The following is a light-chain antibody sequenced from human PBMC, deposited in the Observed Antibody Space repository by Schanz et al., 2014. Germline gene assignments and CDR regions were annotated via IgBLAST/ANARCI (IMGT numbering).Light chain of an antibody. J-gene: IGLJ2*01. CDR1: SSNIGAGYD. V-gene: IGLV1-40*01. Sequence: QSVLTQPPSVSGAPGQRVTISCTGSSSNIGAGYDVHWYQQLPGTAPKLLIYGNSNRPSGVPDRFSGSKSGTSASLAITGLRSDDEADYYCAAWDGTLRGHVVFGGGTKLTVL. CDR2: GNS. CDR3: AAWDGTLRGHVV.